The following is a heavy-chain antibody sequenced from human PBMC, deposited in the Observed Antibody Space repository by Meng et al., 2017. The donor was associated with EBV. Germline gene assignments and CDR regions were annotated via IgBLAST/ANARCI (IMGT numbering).Heavy chain of an antibody. CDR3: ARVRTFGGVIPPDY. J-gene: IGHJ4*02. CDR2: ISAYNGNT. Sequence: QVQLVESGAEVKEPEATVQVSCMASGYTSTSYGISGMRQAPGQGLEWMGWISAYNGNTNYAQKLQGRVTMTTDTSTSTAYMELRSLRSDDTAVYYCARVRTFGGVIPPDYWGQGTLVTVSS. V-gene: IGHV1-18*01. D-gene: IGHD3-16*02. CDR1: GYTSTSYG.